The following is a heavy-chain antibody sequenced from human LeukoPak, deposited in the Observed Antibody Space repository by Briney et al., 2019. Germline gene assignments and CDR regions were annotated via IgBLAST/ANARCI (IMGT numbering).Heavy chain of an antibody. CDR2: IHYSGST. Sequence: SETLSLTCTVSGGPISSSSYYWAWIRQPPGMGLEWIGTIHYSGSTNYSPSLKSRVTMSVDTSKNQFSLRLTSVTAADTAVYYCAKHESLIAFDIWGQGTMVTVSS. J-gene: IGHJ3*02. CDR3: AKHESLIAFDI. V-gene: IGHV4-39*01. CDR1: GGPISSSSYY.